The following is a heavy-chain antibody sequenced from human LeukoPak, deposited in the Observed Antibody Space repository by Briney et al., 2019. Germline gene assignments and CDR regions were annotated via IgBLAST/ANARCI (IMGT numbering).Heavy chain of an antibody. D-gene: IGHD3-10*01. Sequence: GGSLRLSCAASGFTVSGNYMCWVRQAPGKGLEWVSVIYTGGSTYYADSVKGRFTISRDSSKNTLYLQMNSLRAEDTAVYYCARVSRYYGSGTYYHDAFDIWGQGTMVTVSS. J-gene: IGHJ3*02. CDR1: GFTVSGNY. V-gene: IGHV3-66*01. CDR3: ARVSRYYGSGTYYHDAFDI. CDR2: IYTGGST.